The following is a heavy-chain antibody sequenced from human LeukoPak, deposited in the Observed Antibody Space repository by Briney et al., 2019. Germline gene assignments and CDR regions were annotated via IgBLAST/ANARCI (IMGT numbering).Heavy chain of an antibody. CDR2: ISSDGGST. Sequence: QPGGSLRLSCAASGFTFSSYAMHWVRQAPGKGLEYVSAISSDGGSTFYANSVKSRFTISRDNAKNSLYLQMDSLRAEDTAVYYCARRPGPRPSYRSSWLRPSGGRVDYYYYMDVWGKGTTVTVSS. CDR3: ARRPGPRPSYRSSWLRPSGGRVDYYYYMDV. V-gene: IGHV3-64*01. CDR1: GFTFSSYA. D-gene: IGHD6-13*01. J-gene: IGHJ6*03.